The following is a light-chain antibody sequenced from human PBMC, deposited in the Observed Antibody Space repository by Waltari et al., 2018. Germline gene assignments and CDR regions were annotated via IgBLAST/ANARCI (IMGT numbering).Light chain of an antibody. J-gene: IGKJ1*01. CDR1: QSVLHSSNIKNY. Sequence: DILMTQSPASLSVSLGERATITCQSSQSVLHSSNIKNYFAWYQQKPGQPPKLLIYWASTRKTGVPARFSGSGSGTDYTLTISSLQAEDLAVYYCQQYHTTLRTFGQGTKVEIK. CDR3: QQYHTTLRT. CDR2: WAS. V-gene: IGKV4-1*01.